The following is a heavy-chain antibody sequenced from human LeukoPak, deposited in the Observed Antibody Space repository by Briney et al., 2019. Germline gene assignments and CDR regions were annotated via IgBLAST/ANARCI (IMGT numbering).Heavy chain of an antibody. J-gene: IGHJ4*02. CDR2: ISTSGGST. Sequence: GGSLRLSCAASGFILSSYAMSWVRQAPGRGLEWVSAISTSGGSTNYADSVKGRFTISRDNSKNTLYLQMNSLRAEDTAVYYCAKRGWDLVVYWGQGTLVTVSS. CDR3: AKRGWDLVVY. V-gene: IGHV3-23*01. CDR1: GFILSSYA. D-gene: IGHD1-26*01.